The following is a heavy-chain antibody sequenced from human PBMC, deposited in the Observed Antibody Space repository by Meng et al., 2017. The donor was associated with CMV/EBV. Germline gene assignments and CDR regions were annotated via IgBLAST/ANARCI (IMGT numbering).Heavy chain of an antibody. CDR1: GYSFSTFG. D-gene: IGHD4-11*01. CDR2: ISDHSRNT. Sequence: ASVKVSCKASGYSFSTFGITWVRQAPGQGLEWMGWISDHSRNTNYARKFEGRVTMTTDASTTTAYMDLRDLRFDDTAVYYCARGRDAVRYYYYYGMDVWGQGTTVTVSS. J-gene: IGHJ6*02. CDR3: ARGRDAVRYYYYYGMDV. V-gene: IGHV1-18*01.